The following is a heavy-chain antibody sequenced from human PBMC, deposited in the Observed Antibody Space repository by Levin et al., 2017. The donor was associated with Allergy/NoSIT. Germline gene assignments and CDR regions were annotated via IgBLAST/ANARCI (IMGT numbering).Heavy chain of an antibody. D-gene: IGHD2-2*01. CDR3: AKDRTRTWSWDY. V-gene: IGHV3-30*18. CDR2: ISSDGKNK. CDR1: GFTVSSSG. Sequence: GGSLRLSCVASGFTVSSSGMHWVRQTPGQGLELVAVISSDGKNKYHADSVKGRFTISRDTSKNTLYLQMNSLRREDTALYYCAKDRTRTWSWDYWGQGTLVTVSS. J-gene: IGHJ4*02.